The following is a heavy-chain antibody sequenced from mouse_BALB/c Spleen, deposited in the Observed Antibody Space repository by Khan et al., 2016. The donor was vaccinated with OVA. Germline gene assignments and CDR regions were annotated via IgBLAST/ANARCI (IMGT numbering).Heavy chain of an antibody. D-gene: IGHD1-1*01. V-gene: IGHV3-2*02. CDR3: ARKNYYGYAMDY. CDR1: GYSITSGYA. CDR2: ISYSGST. J-gene: IGHJ4*01. Sequence: SGPGLVKPSQSLSLTCTVTGYSITSGYAWNWIRQFPGNKLEWMGYISYSGSTSYNPSLRSRISIPRDTSKNQFFLQLNSVTTEDTATYYCARKNYYGYAMDYWGQGTSVTVSS.